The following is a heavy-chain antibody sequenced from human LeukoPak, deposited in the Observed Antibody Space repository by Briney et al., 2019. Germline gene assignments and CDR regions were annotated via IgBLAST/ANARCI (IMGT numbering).Heavy chain of an antibody. CDR2: ISASGDTT. D-gene: IGHD3-22*01. CDR3: ASRPRSTVVAPWDY. Sequence: HPGGSLRLSCAASGFTFSTYAMAWVRRAPGKGLEWVSGISASGDTTYYGDSVKGRFIISKDYSKNTLYLQMNGLRAEDTALYYCASRPRSTVVAPWDYWGQGTLVTVSS. J-gene: IGHJ4*02. CDR1: GFTFSTYA. V-gene: IGHV3-23*01.